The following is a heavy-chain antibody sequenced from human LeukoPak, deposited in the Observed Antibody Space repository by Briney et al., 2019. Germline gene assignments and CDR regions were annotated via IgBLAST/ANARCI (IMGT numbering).Heavy chain of an antibody. D-gene: IGHD6-19*01. CDR2: IGTGGDT. CDR1: GFTFSSYD. V-gene: IGHV3-13*01. Sequence: GGSLRLSCAASGFTFSSYDMHWVRQATGKGLEWVSAIGTGGDTYYPGSVKGRFTISRENAKNSLYLQMNSLRAEDTAVYYCARGGIAVAGQYYYYGMDVWGQGTTVTVSS. CDR3: ARGGIAVAGQYYYYGMDV. J-gene: IGHJ6*02.